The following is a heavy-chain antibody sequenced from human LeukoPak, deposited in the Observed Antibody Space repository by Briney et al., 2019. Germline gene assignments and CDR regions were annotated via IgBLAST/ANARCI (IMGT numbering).Heavy chain of an antibody. CDR1: GFSFSSSA. CDR3: TTWVGAHFDF. CDR2: ISGSGGNT. J-gene: IGHJ4*02. Sequence: GGSLRLSCAASGFSFSSSAMSWVRQAPGKGLEWVSAISGSGGNTYYAGSVKGRFTIFRDNSKNMLYLQMNSLRAEDAAVYFCTTWVGAHFDFWGQGTLVTVYS. D-gene: IGHD1-26*01. V-gene: IGHV3-23*01.